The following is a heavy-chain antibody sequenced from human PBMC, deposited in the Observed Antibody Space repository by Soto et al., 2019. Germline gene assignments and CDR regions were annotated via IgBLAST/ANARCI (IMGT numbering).Heavy chain of an antibody. CDR2: INAGNGNT. CDR3: ARDLQADY. V-gene: IGHV1-3*01. CDR1: GYTFTSYA. J-gene: IGHJ4*02. Sequence: QVQLVQSGAEVKKPGASGKVSCNASGYTFTSYAMHWVRQAPGQRLEWMGWINAGNGNTKYSQKFQGRVTITRDTSASTAYMALSSMRSEDTAVYYCARDLQADYWGQGTLVTVSS.